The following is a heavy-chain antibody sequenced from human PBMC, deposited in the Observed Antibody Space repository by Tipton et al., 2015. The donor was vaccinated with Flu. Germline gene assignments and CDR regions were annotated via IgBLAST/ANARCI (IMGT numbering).Heavy chain of an antibody. CDR1: GGSISSYY. J-gene: IGHJ4*02. V-gene: IGHV4-59*08. CDR3: ARCSTTAAPPYFDY. CDR2: IYYSGST. Sequence: TLSLTCTVSGGSISSYYWSWIRQPPGKGLEWIGYIYYSGSTNYNPSLKSRVTISVDTSKNQFSLNLASVTAADTAVYYCARCSTTAAPPYFDYWGQGILVTVSS. D-gene: IGHD1-1*01.